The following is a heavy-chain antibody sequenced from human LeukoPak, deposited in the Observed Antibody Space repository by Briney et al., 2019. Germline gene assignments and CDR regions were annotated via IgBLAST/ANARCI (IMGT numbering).Heavy chain of an antibody. CDR2: INPSGGST. Sequence: GASVKVSCKASGYTFTSYYMHWVRQAPGQGLEWMGIINPSGGSTSYAQKFQGRVTMTRDTSTSTVYMELSSLRSEDTAVYYCARGGLLVVASFGYYGMDVWSQGTTVTVSS. CDR3: ARGGLLVVASFGYYGMDV. V-gene: IGHV1-46*01. D-gene: IGHD2-8*02. CDR1: GYTFTSYY. J-gene: IGHJ6*02.